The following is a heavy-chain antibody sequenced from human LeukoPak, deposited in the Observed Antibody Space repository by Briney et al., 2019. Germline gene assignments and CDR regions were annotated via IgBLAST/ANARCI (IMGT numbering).Heavy chain of an antibody. D-gene: IGHD6-19*01. Sequence: SETLSLTCAVLGGSFSGYYWSWLRQPPGRGLEGSGEINHRGGTNYNPSLTSRVSISVDTSKNQFSLNLRSVTAADTAVYYCVRELAVARAAFDMWGQGTMVTVSS. CDR3: VRELAVARAAFDM. J-gene: IGHJ3*02. V-gene: IGHV4-34*01. CDR2: INHRGGT. CDR1: GGSFSGYY.